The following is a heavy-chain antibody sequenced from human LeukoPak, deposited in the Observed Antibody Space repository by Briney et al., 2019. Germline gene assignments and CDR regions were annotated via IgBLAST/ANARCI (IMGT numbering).Heavy chain of an antibody. D-gene: IGHD3-22*01. V-gene: IGHV3-53*05. CDR2: IYSGGST. CDR1: GFTVSSNY. J-gene: IGHJ4*02. CDR3: AKGAIYYDSSGFTFSDY. Sequence: GGSLRLSCAASGFTVSSNYMSWVRQAPGKGLEWVSVIYSGGSTYYADSVKGRFTISRDNSKNTLYLQMNSLRSEDTAVYYCAKGAIYYDSSGFTFSDYWGQGTLVTVSS.